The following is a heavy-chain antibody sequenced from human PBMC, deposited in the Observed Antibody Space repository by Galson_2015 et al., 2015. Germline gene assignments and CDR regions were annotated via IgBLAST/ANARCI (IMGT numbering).Heavy chain of an antibody. D-gene: IGHD3-3*01. J-gene: IGHJ4*02. Sequence: SVKVSCKASGYTFNRHGITWVRQAPGQGLEWMGWISAYNGNTNYAQKLQGRVTMTTDTSTSTAYMELRSLRSDDTAVYYCARGGGVDRGYEVWSGYHKDENYLDHWGQGTRGT. CDR3: ARGGGVDRGYEVWSGYHKDENYLDH. CDR2: ISAYNGNT. V-gene: IGHV1-18*01. CDR1: GYTFNRHG.